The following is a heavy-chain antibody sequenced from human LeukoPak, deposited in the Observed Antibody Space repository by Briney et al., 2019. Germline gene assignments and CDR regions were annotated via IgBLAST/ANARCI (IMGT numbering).Heavy chain of an antibody. D-gene: IGHD6-13*01. Sequence: GASVKVSCKASGYTFTGYYMHWVRQAPGQGLEWMGGIIPIFGTANYAQKFQGRVTITADESTSTAYMELSSLRSEDTAVYYCAASSSWEDYYYYYMDVWGKGTTVTISS. J-gene: IGHJ6*03. CDR1: GYTFTGYY. V-gene: IGHV1-69*13. CDR3: AASSSWEDYYYYYMDV. CDR2: IIPIFGTA.